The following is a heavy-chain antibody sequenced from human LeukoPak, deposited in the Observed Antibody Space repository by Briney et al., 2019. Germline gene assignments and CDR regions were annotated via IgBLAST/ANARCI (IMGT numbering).Heavy chain of an antibody. CDR3: AGVVRYDSSDPSLDY. CDR1: GFTFSTYT. J-gene: IGHJ4*02. V-gene: IGHV3-21*01. D-gene: IGHD3-22*01. Sequence: GGSLRLSCAASGFTFSTYTMNWVRQAPGKGLEWVSSISGSSDYIFYADSVKGRFTISRDNAKNSLYLQMNSLRAEDTAVYYCAGVVRYDSSDPSLDYWGQGTLVTVSS. CDR2: ISGSSDYI.